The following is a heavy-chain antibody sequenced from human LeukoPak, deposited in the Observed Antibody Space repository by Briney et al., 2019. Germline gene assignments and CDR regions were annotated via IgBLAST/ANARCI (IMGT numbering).Heavy chain of an antibody. CDR1: GFTFSSYS. V-gene: IGHV3-7*01. Sequence: PGGSLRLSCAASGFTFSSYSMNWVRQAPGKGLEWVASINRDESAIFYLASVKGRFTISRDNARNLLFLQMNTLRAEDTAVYYCARDGGSSWGDYWGQGTLVTVSS. J-gene: IGHJ4*02. CDR3: ARDGGSSWGDY. CDR2: INRDESAI. D-gene: IGHD1-26*01.